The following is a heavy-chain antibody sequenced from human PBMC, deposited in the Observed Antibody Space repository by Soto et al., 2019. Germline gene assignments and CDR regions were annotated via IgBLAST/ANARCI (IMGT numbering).Heavy chain of an antibody. D-gene: IGHD6-13*01. J-gene: IGHJ5*02. V-gene: IGHV1-3*01. CDR3: VRRHVSATGIDWFDP. CDR1: GYTFTSHG. CDR2: INAANGDT. Sequence: ASGQVSCKPSGYTFTSHGIHWVRQAPGQRLECMGWINAANGDTKYSPKFQGRVTITRDTSASTAYMELSSLRSEDTAVYYCVRRHVSATGIDWFDPWGQGTLVTVSS.